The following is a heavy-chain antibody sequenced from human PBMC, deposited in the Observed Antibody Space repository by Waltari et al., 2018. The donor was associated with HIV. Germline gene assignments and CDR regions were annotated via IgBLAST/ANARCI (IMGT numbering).Heavy chain of an antibody. Sequence: QVQLQQWGAGLLKPSETLSLTCAVYGGSFSGYYWSWIRQPPGKGLEWIGEINHSGSTNYTPSLKRRVTISVDTSKNQFSLKLSSVTAADTAVYYCAREGMVRGVNFDYWGQGTLVTVSS. CDR3: AREGMVRGVNFDY. D-gene: IGHD3-10*01. V-gene: IGHV4-34*01. J-gene: IGHJ4*02. CDR2: INHSGST. CDR1: GGSFSGYY.